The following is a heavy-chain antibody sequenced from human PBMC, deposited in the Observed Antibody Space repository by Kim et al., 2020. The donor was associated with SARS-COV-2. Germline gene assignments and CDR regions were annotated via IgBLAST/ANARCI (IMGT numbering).Heavy chain of an antibody. D-gene: IGHD1-26*01. J-gene: IGHJ4*02. CDR3: ARDKWELTPRYYFDY. Sequence: GSVKGRFTISRDNSKNTLYLQMHRLRAEDTAVYYCARDKWELTPRYYFDYWGQGTLVTVSS. V-gene: IGHV3-30*07.